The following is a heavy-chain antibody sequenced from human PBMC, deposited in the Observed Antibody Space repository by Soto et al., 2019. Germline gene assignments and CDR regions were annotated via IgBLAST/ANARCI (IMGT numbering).Heavy chain of an antibody. Sequence: GGSLRLSCAASGFTFSSYWMSWVRQAPGKGLEWVANIKQDGSEKYYVDSVKGRFTISRDNAKNSLYLQMNSLRAEDTAVYYCARDVWTRYGSGTPGVVWGQGTLVTVSS. CDR3: ARDVWTRYGSGTPGVV. D-gene: IGHD3-10*01. V-gene: IGHV3-7*01. CDR2: IKQDGSEK. CDR1: GFTFSSYW. J-gene: IGHJ4*02.